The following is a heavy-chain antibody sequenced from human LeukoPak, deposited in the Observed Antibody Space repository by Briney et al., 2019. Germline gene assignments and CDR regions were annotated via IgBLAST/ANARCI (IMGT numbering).Heavy chain of an antibody. V-gene: IGHV1-58*01. CDR3: AAVTFWSSQNPGDNWFDP. CDR2: IVVGSGNT. CDR1: GFTFSSSA. D-gene: IGHD3-3*01. Sequence: SVKVSCKASGFTFSSSAVQWVRQARGQRLEWIGWIVVGSGNTNYEQKFQERVTITRDMSTSTAHMELSSQRSEDTAIYYCAAVTFWSSQNPGDNWFDPWGQGTLVTVSS. J-gene: IGHJ5*02.